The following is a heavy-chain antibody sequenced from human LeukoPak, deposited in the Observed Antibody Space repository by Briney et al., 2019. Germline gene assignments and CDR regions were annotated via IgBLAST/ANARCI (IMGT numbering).Heavy chain of an antibody. CDR3: AKGADRYYYYMDV. Sequence: GGSLRLSCAASVFTFDDYAMHWVRHAPGRGLEWVSLISLDGSSTYYADSVYGRFTISRDNSKNYLYLQMNSLRAEDTALYYCAKGADRYYYYMDVWGKGTTVTVSS. CDR2: ISLDGSST. CDR1: VFTFDDYA. V-gene: IGHV3-43D*03. D-gene: IGHD1-14*01. J-gene: IGHJ6*03.